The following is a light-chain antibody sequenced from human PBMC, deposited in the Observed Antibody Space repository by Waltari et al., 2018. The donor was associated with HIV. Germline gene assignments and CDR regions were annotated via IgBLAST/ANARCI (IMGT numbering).Light chain of an antibody. V-gene: IGKV1-13*02. CDR2: DAS. Sequence: IQLTQSPSFLSASVGDRLSITGRASQDISGALAWYQQTPGKPPKLLIHDASILETGVPSKFSGSGAGADFTLTISSLQPEDFATYYCQQLNSYPLTFGAGTKVEIK. J-gene: IGKJ4*01. CDR3: QQLNSYPLT. CDR1: QDISGA.